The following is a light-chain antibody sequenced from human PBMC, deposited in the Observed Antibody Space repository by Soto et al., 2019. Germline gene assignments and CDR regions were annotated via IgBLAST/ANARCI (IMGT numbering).Light chain of an antibody. CDR3: QQYGSSSGWT. Sequence: IVLTQSPGTLSLSPGERATLSCRASRSVSSNYLAWYQQRPGQCPRLLIYGASSRATGIPDRFSGSGSGTDFTLTISRLEPEDFAMYYCQQYGSSSGWTFGQGTKVDIK. V-gene: IGKV3-20*01. CDR2: GAS. CDR1: RSVSSNY. J-gene: IGKJ1*01.